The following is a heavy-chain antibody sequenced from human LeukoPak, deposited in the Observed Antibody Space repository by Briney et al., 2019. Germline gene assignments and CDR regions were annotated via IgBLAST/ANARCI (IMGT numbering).Heavy chain of an antibody. CDR3: AKLPGFKYGSGSYFDY. J-gene: IGHJ4*02. CDR1: GFTFSSYA. V-gene: IGHV3-23*01. CDR2: ISGSGGST. Sequence: GGPLRLSCAASGFTFSSYAMSWVRQAPGKGLEWVSAISGSGGSTYYADSVKGRFTISRDNSKNTLYLQMNSLRAEDTAVYYCAKLPGFKYGSGSYFDYWGQGTLVTVSS. D-gene: IGHD3-10*01.